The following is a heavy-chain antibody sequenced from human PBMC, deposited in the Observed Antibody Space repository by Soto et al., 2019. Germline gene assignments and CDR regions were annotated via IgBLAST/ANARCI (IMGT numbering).Heavy chain of an antibody. J-gene: IGHJ3*02. V-gene: IGHV3-30*18. D-gene: IGHD1-26*01. CDR3: AKGGVGSTSNAFDI. CDR2: ISYDGSNK. CDR1: GFTFRTYG. Sequence: GGSLRLSCAPSGFTFRTYGMHWVRQAPGKGLEWVAVISYDGSNKYYADSVKGRFTISRDNSKNTLYLQMNSLRAEDTAVYYCAKGGVGSTSNAFDIWGQGTMVTVSS.